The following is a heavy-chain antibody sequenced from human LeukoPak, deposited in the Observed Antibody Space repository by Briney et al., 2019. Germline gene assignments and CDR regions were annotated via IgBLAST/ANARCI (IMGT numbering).Heavy chain of an antibody. J-gene: IGHJ4*02. CDR2: ISYDGSNK. CDR1: GFTFSSYG. Sequence: PGRSLRLSCAASGFTFSSYGMHWVRQAPGKGLEWVAVISYDGSNKYYADSVKGRFTISRDNSKNTLYLQMNSLRAEDTAVYYCAKVWRQWLLQDYFDYWGQGTLVTVSS. CDR3: AKVWRQWLLQDYFDY. V-gene: IGHV3-30*18. D-gene: IGHD6-19*01.